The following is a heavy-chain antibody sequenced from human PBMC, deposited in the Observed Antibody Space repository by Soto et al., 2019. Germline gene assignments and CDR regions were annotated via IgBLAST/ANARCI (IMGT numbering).Heavy chain of an antibody. CDR2: ISSSGGST. CDR3: AKGGSSYYFDY. V-gene: IGHV3-23*01. D-gene: IGHD2-15*01. CDR1: GFTFSSYA. Sequence: EVQLLESGGGLVQPGGSLRLSCAASGFTFSSYAMSWVRQAPGKGLEWVSIISSSGGSTYYADSVKGRFTSSRDNSKNALYLQMNSLRAEDTAVYYCAKGGSSYYFDYWGQGTLVTVSS. J-gene: IGHJ4*02.